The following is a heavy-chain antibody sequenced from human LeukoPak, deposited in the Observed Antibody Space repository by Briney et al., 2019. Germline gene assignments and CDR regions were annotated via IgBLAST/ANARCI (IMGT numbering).Heavy chain of an antibody. V-gene: IGHV3-15*01. CDR2: IKSKTDGGTT. CDR3: TTFQWELLLLEYYFDY. CDR1: GFTFSSYT. J-gene: IGHJ4*02. D-gene: IGHD1-26*01. Sequence: PGGSLRLSCAASGFTFSSYTINWVRQAPGKGLEWVGRIKSKTDGGTTDYAAPVKGRFTISRDDSKNTLYLQMNSLKTEDTAVYYCTTFQWELLLLEYYFDYWGQGTLVTVSS.